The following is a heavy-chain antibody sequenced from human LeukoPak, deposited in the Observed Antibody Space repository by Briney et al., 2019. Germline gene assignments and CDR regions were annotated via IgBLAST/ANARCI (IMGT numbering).Heavy chain of an antibody. V-gene: IGHV3-30*04. Sequence: GGSLRLSCAASGFTFSGYALHWVRQAPGKGLGWVAVISSDGSNKYYADSVKGRFTISRDNSKNTLYLQMNSLRAEDTAIYYCARPALWFGEFLNYFDYWGQGTLVTVSS. CDR1: GFTFSGYA. CDR3: ARPALWFGEFLNYFDY. CDR2: ISSDGSNK. J-gene: IGHJ4*02. D-gene: IGHD3-10*01.